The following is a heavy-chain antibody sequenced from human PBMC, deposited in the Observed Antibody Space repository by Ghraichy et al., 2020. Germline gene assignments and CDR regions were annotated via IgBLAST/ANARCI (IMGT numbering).Heavy chain of an antibody. CDR3: ARGENRMIVVVQGRCWFDP. CDR2: INHSGST. Sequence: SETLSLTCAVYGGSFSGYYWSWIRQPPGKGLEWIGEINHSGSTNYNPSLKSRVTISVDTSKNQFSLKLSSVTAADTAVYYCARGENRMIVVVQGRCWFDPWGQGTLVTVSS. CDR1: GGSFSGYY. V-gene: IGHV4-34*01. D-gene: IGHD3-22*01. J-gene: IGHJ5*02.